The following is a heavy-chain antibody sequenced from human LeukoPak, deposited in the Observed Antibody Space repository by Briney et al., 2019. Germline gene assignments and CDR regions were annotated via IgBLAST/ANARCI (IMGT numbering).Heavy chain of an antibody. CDR1: GGSFSGYY. Sequence: PSETLSLTCAVYGGSFSGYYWSWIRQPPGKGLEWIGEINHSGSTNYNPSLKSRVTISVDTSKNQFSLKLSSVTAAETAVYYCARVSSSGIAARRVLIDYWGQGTLVTVSS. V-gene: IGHV4-34*01. CDR2: INHSGST. CDR3: ARVSSSGIAARRVLIDY. J-gene: IGHJ4*02. D-gene: IGHD6-6*01.